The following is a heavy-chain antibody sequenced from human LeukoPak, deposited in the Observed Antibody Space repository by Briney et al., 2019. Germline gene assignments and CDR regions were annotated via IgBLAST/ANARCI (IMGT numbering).Heavy chain of an antibody. Sequence: SETLSLTCTVSGASISSGRYYWSWIRQPAGKGLEWVGRIYTSGNTYYNPSLKSRVTISVDTSKNQFSLRLTSVTATDTAVYYCVREEVVSGLNNWFDPWGQGTLITVSS. CDR2: IYTSGNT. D-gene: IGHD3-10*01. V-gene: IGHV4-61*02. CDR3: VREEVVSGLNNWFDP. CDR1: GASISSGRYY. J-gene: IGHJ5*02.